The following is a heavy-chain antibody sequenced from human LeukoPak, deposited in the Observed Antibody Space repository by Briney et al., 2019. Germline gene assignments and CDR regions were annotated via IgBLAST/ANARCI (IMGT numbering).Heavy chain of an antibody. J-gene: IGHJ3*02. Sequence: SETLSLTCAVYGGSFSGYYWSWIRQPPGKGLEWIGEINHSGSTNYNPSLKSRVTISVDTSKNQFSLKLSSVTAADTAVYYCARAAVDTAMATGRAFDIWGQGTMVTVSS. CDR3: ARAAVDTAMATGRAFDI. V-gene: IGHV4-34*01. CDR1: GGSFSGYY. CDR2: INHSGST. D-gene: IGHD5-18*01.